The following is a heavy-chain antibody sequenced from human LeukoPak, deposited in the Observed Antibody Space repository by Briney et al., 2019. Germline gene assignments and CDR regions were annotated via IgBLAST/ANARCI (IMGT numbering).Heavy chain of an antibody. CDR1: GFTFSSYG. CDR2: IWYDGSNK. J-gene: IGHJ4*02. Sequence: GGSLRLSCAASGFTFSSYGMHWVRQAPGKGLEWVAVIWYDGSNKYYADSVKGRFTISRDNSKNTLYLQMNSLRAEDTAVYYCARSSSSWYPDYWGQGTLVTVSS. V-gene: IGHV3-33*01. CDR3: ARSSSSWYPDY. D-gene: IGHD6-13*01.